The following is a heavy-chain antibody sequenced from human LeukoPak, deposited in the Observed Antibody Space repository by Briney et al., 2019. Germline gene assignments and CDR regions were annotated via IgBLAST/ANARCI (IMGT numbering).Heavy chain of an antibody. Sequence: PSETLSLTCTVSGGSISSSSYYWGWIRQPPGKGLEWIGSIYYSGSTYYNPSLKSRVTISVDTSKNQFSLKLSSVTAADTAVYYCASNSRDIVVVPAASAFDIWGRGTMVTVSS. J-gene: IGHJ3*02. V-gene: IGHV4-39*07. D-gene: IGHD2-2*01. CDR3: ASNSRDIVVVPAASAFDI. CDR2: IYYSGST. CDR1: GGSISSSSYY.